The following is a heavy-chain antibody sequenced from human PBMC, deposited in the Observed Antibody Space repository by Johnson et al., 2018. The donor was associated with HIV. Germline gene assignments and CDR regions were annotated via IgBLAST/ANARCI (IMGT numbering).Heavy chain of an antibody. CDR2: ISGSGGST. CDR3: ARDRPSGSYYVDAFDI. J-gene: IGHJ3*02. V-gene: IGHV3-23*01. D-gene: IGHD1-26*01. Sequence: MKWVRQTPGMGLEWVSAISGSGGSTYYADSVKGRFTISRDNSKNTLYLQMNSLRAEDTAVYYCARDRPSGSYYVDAFDIWGQGTMVTVSS.